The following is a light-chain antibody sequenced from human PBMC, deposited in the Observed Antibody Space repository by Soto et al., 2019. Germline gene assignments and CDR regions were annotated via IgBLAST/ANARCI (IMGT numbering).Light chain of an antibody. CDR3: GKWDSSLSAYV. CDR1: SSNIGNNY. Sequence: QSVLTQSPSVSAAPGQKVTISCSGSSSNIGNNYVSWYQQLPGTAPKLLIYDNNKRPSGIPDRFSDSKSGTSATLAITGLQTGDDADYYCGKWDSSLSAYVFGPGTKVTVL. V-gene: IGLV1-51*01. J-gene: IGLJ1*01. CDR2: DNN.